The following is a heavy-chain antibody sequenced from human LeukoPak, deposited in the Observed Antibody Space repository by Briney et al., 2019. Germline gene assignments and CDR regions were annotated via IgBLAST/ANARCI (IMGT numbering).Heavy chain of an antibody. CDR3: ARGHQNYFYGIDV. CDR2: IFPGDSDT. CDR1: GYSFTSYW. J-gene: IGHJ6*02. V-gene: IGHV5-51*01. Sequence: GESLKIFCKGSGYSFTSYWIVWGRRMPGKGVEWLGIIFPGDSDTRYSPAFQGQVTISAEKSISNAYLQGSSLRASDTAMYFCARGHQNYFYGIDVWGQGTTVTVSS.